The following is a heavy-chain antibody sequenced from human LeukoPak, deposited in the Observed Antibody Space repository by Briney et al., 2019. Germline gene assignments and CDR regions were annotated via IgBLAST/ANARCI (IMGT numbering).Heavy chain of an antibody. Sequence: PSETLSLTCAVYGGSFSGYYWSWIRQPPGKGLEWIGYIYYSGSTYYNPSLKSRVTISVDTSKNQFSLKLSSVTAADTAVYYCARDLSVAAAGTTSYYYGMDVWGQGTTVTVSS. CDR1: GGSFSGYY. D-gene: IGHD6-13*01. CDR2: IYYSGST. CDR3: ARDLSVAAAGTTSYYYGMDV. V-gene: IGHV4-34*09. J-gene: IGHJ6*02.